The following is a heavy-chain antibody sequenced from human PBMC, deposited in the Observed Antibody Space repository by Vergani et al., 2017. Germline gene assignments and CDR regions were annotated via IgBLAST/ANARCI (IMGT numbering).Heavy chain of an antibody. V-gene: IGHV2-5*02. CDR2: IYWDDDK. J-gene: IGHJ4*02. D-gene: IGHD2-15*01. CDR1: GFSLSTSGVG. CDR3: AHRLGYCSGGSCYSKTPYFDY. Sequence: QITLKESGPTLVKPTQTLTLTCTFSGFSLSTSGVGVGWIRQPPGKALEWLALIYWDDDKRYSPSLKSRLTITKDTSKNQVVLTMTNMDPVDTATYYCAHRLGYCSGGSCYSKTPYFDYCGQGTLVTVSS.